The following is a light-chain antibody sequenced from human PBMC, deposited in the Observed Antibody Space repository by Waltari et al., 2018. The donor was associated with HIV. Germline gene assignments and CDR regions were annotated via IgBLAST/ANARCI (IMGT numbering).Light chain of an antibody. CDR2: KDS. Sequence: SYELTQPPSLSVSPGQTARITCSGDALSTQYGYWYQQKPGQAPVLVIYKDSERSSGIPERFSGSSSGTTVTLTISGAQAEDEAAYFCQSTDRSGSYIIFGGGTKLTVL. V-gene: IGLV3-25*03. CDR3: QSTDRSGSYII. CDR1: ALSTQY. J-gene: IGLJ2*01.